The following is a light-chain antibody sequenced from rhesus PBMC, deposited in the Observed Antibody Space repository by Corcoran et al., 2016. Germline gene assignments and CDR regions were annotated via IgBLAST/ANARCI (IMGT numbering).Light chain of an antibody. J-gene: IGKJ2*01. Sequence: DIQMTQSPSSLSASVGDRVTITCRASQGITNDLAWYQPKPGETHKLLIYDASSWQSGIPSRFSGSGSGTDFTLTISSLQSEDFATYYGQHYYSTPYSFGQGTKVEIK. CDR2: DAS. CDR1: QGITND. V-gene: IGKV1-33*02. CDR3: QHYYSTPYS.